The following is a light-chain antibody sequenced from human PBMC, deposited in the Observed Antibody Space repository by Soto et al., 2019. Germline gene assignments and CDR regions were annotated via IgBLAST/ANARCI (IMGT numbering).Light chain of an antibody. CDR3: QQENIFLPLT. CDR2: AAA. Sequence: DIQMTQSPSSVSASVGDRVTITCRASQDISRRLAWYQQKPGRAPKVLIYAAATLQSGVPSRFIGSGGATDFTLTISSRQPEDFVTSYCQQENIFLPLTFGGGTKVEIK. J-gene: IGKJ4*01. CDR1: QDISRR. V-gene: IGKV1-12*01.